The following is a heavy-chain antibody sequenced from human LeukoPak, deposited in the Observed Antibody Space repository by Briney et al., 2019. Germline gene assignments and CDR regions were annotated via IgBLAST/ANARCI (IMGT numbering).Heavy chain of an antibody. Sequence: SETLSLTCAVYGGSFSGYYWSWIRQPPGKGLEWIGEINHSGSTNYNPSLKSRVTISVDTSKNQLSLKLSSVTAADTAVYYCARLGYRQNIAARHLNFDYWGQGTLVTVSS. J-gene: IGHJ4*02. CDR3: ARLGYRQNIAARHLNFDY. D-gene: IGHD6-6*01. CDR1: GGSFSGYY. CDR2: INHSGST. V-gene: IGHV4-34*01.